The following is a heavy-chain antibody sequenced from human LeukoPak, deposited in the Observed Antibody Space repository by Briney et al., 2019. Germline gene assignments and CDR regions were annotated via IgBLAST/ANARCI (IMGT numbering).Heavy chain of an antibody. Sequence: EASVKVSCKTSGYTFTSYGISWVRQAPGQGLEWMGWISTYNGNTKYSQKFQGRVTMTGDTSTSTVYMELSSLRSEDTAVYYCARERSYYDILTGYLDYWGQGTLVTVSS. CDR1: GYTFTSYG. CDR2: ISTYNGNT. CDR3: ARERSYYDILTGYLDY. V-gene: IGHV1-18*01. J-gene: IGHJ4*02. D-gene: IGHD3-9*01.